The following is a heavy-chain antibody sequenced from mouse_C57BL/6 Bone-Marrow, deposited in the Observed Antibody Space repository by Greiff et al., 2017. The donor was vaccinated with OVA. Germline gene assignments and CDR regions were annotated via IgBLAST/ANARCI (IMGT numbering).Heavy chain of an antibody. V-gene: IGHV1-82*01. CDR2: IYPGDGDT. CDR3: ARGVHAMDY. J-gene: IGHJ4*01. Sequence: VKLLESGPELVKPGASVKISCKASGYAFSSSWMNRVKQRPGKGLEWIGRIYPGDGDTNYNGKFKGKATLTADKSSSTAYMQLSSLTSEDSAVYFCARGVHAMDYWGQGTSVTVSS. CDR1: GYAFSSSW.